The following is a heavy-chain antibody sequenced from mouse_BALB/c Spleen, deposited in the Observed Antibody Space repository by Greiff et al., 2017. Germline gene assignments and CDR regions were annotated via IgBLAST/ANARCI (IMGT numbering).Heavy chain of an antibody. Sequence: DVKLQESGTVLARPGASVKMSCKASGYTFTSYWMHWVKQRPGQGLEWIGAIYPGNSDTSYNQKFKGKAKLTAVTSTSTAYMELSSLTNEDSAVYYCTKDHYYGSSPFDYWGQGTTLTVSS. CDR1: GYTFTSYW. V-gene: IGHV1-5*01. CDR2: IYPGNSDT. D-gene: IGHD1-1*01. J-gene: IGHJ2*01. CDR3: TKDHYYGSSPFDY.